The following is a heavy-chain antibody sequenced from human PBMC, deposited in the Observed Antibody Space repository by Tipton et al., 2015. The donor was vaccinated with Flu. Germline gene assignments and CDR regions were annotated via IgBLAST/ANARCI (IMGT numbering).Heavy chain of an antibody. CDR1: GDSIASDYY. D-gene: IGHD4-11*01. J-gene: IGHJ5*01. CDR2: IHHSGTT. CDR3: ARRDYSNYASVPKNWFDS. V-gene: IGHV4-38-2*01. Sequence: SLTCSVSGDSIASDYYWGWIRQPPGKGLEWIANIHHSGTTYFNPSLRSRVSIIRDKSKNQFSLKLSFVAAADTAVYYCARRDYSNYASVPKNWFDSWGQGILVTVSS.